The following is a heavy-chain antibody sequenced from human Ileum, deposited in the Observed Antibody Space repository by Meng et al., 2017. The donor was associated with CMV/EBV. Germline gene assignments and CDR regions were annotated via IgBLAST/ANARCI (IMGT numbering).Heavy chain of an antibody. V-gene: IGHV4-4*01. CDR1: VAIQRYSL. D-gene: IGHD2-2*02. Sequence: VAIQRYSLWGWVRPSTSRGLNDIALVSPTESTYYNPSLRSRVTIPGDRSKNQFYLILRSVTAADTAFYFFAISRCTSISCHTVTFVYWGQGILVTVSS. CDR3: AISRCTSISCHTVTFVY. J-gene: IGHJ4*02. CDR2: VSPTEST.